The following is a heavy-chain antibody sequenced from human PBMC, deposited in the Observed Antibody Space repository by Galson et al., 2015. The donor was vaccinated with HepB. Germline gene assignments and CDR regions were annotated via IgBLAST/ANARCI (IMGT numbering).Heavy chain of an antibody. D-gene: IGHD2-15*01. CDR2: ISYDGSNK. CDR3: AKVRGQGVGTDY. V-gene: IGHV3-30*18. CDR1: GFTFSSYG. Sequence: SLRLSCAASGFTFSSYGMHWVRQAPGKGLEWVAVISYDGSNKYYADSVKGRFTISRDNSKNTLSLQMNSLRPEDTAVYYCAKVRGQGVGTDYWGQGTLVTVSS. J-gene: IGHJ4*02.